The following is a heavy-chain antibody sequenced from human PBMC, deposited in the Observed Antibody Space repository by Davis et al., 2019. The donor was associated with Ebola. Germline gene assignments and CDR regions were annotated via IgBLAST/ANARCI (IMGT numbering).Heavy chain of an antibody. D-gene: IGHD6-13*01. CDR1: GFTFSLYG. J-gene: IGHJ4*02. Sequence: GESLKISCAASGFTFSLYGMHWVRQAPGKGLEWVAFIRRDGSNKYYVDSVKGRFTISRDNSKNTLYLQMNSLRAEDTAVYYCAKVKYYSTWRGGFDSWGQGTLVTVSS. CDR3: AKVKYYSTWRGGFDS. V-gene: IGHV3-30*02. CDR2: IRRDGSNK.